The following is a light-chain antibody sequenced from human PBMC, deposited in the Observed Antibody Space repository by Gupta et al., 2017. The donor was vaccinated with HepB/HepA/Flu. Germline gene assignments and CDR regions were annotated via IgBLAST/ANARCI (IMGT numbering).Light chain of an antibody. Sequence: EMVLIQSPATLSVSLGDRVIVSCRASQSVDMYLAWYQQKPGQPPRLLMFYASKGATGLPARFSGSGSGTDFNLTISSLEPEDFAVYYCQQRKQRPRTFGQGTKVEI. CDR2: YAS. CDR1: QSVDMY. CDR3: QQRKQRPRT. J-gene: IGKJ1*01. V-gene: IGKV3-11*01.